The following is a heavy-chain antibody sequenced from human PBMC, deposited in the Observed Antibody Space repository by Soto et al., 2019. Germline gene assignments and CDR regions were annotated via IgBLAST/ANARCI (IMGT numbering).Heavy chain of an antibody. CDR1: GFTFDDYT. J-gene: IGHJ1*01. V-gene: IGHV3-43*01. Sequence: VQLVESGGVVVQPGGSLRLSCAASGFTFDDYTMHWVRQAPGKGLEWVSLISWDGGSTYYADSVKGRFTISRDNSKNSLYLQMNSLRTEDTALYYCAKDAIYSNSPAEYFQHWGQGTLVTVSS. CDR3: AKDAIYSNSPAEYFQH. D-gene: IGHD4-4*01. CDR2: ISWDGGST.